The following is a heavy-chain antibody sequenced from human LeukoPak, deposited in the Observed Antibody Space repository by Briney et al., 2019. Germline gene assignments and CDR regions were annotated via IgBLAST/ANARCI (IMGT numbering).Heavy chain of an antibody. Sequence: ASVKVSCKASGYTFTSYDINWVRQATGQGLEWMGWMNPNSGNTGYAQKFQGRVTMTRNTSISTAYMELSSLRSEDTAVYYCARTTPYYYDSSGQPTGGAFDIWGQGTMVTVSS. CDR3: ARTTPYYYDSSGQPTGGAFDI. D-gene: IGHD3-22*01. J-gene: IGHJ3*02. CDR2: MNPNSGNT. CDR1: GYTFTSYD. V-gene: IGHV1-8*01.